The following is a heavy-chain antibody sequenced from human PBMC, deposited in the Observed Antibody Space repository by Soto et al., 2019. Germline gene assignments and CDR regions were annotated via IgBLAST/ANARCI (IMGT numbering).Heavy chain of an antibody. J-gene: IGHJ4*02. Sequence: QVQLQESGPGLVKPSETLSLTCTVSGGSISSYYWSWIRQPPGKGLEWIGDIYYSGSTNYNPSLKSRVTISEDTSKNQFSLKLSSVTAADRAVYYCARRGGICSSTSCYFVVDYWGQGTLVTVSS. D-gene: IGHD2-2*01. V-gene: IGHV4-59*01. CDR3: ARRGGICSSTSCYFVVDY. CDR1: GGSISSYY. CDR2: IYYSGST.